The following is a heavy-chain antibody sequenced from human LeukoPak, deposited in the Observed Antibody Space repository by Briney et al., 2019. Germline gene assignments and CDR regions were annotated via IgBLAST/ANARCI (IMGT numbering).Heavy chain of an antibody. CDR1: GGTFSSNA. CDR3: ARGKGFVGHFDS. V-gene: IGHV1-69*04. J-gene: IGHJ4*02. CDR2: IIPTLGTA. Sequence: GASVEVSCKASGGTFSSNAISWVRQAPGQGPEWMGRIIPTLGTAEYAEKFQGRVTITADKSTTTAYMELSSLKSEDTALYFCARGKGFVGHFDSWGQGTLVTVSS. D-gene: IGHD2-15*01.